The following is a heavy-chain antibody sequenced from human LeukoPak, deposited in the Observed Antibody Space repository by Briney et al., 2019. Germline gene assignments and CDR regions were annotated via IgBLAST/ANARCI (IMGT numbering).Heavy chain of an antibody. J-gene: IGHJ6*03. CDR1: GYTFTSYG. Sequence: ASVKVPCKASGYTFTSYGISWVRQAPGQGLEWMGWISAYNGNTNYAQKLQGRVTMTTDTSTSTAYMELSSLRSEDTAVYYCATASGFDILTGYEAMDVWGKGTTVTVSS. V-gene: IGHV1-18*01. D-gene: IGHD3-9*01. CDR3: ATASGFDILTGYEAMDV. CDR2: ISAYNGNT.